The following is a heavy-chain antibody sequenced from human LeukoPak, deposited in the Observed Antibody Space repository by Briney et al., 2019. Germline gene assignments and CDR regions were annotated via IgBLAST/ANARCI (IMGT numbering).Heavy chain of an antibody. V-gene: IGHV4-34*01. J-gene: IGHJ4*02. CDR2: INHSGST. CDR3: ARGPYRFDY. D-gene: IGHD3-16*02. CDR1: GGSFNGYY. Sequence: SETLSLTCAVYGGSFNGYYWSWIRQPPGKGLEWIGEINHSGSTNYNPSLKSRVTISVDTSKNQFSLKLSSVTAADKAVYYCARGPYRFDYWGQGTLVTVSS.